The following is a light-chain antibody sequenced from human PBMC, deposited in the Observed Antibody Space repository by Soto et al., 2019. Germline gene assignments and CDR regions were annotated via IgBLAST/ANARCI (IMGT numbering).Light chain of an antibody. CDR3: QQYKNWPPAYT. J-gene: IGKJ2*01. CDR2: GAS. V-gene: IGKV3-15*01. CDR1: QSVSSN. Sequence: EIAMTQSPATLSVSPGPRASLSCRASQSVSSNLAWYQQKPGQAPRLLIYGASTSATGIPARLSGSGSGTEFTLTISSLQSEDFAVYYCQQYKNWPPAYTFGQGTKLEIK.